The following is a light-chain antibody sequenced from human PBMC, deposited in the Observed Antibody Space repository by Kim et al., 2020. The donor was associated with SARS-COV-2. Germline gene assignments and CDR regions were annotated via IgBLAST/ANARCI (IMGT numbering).Light chain of an antibody. J-gene: IGKJ5*01. CDR1: QDIGNY. CDR3: QQSDSYPFT. CDR2: TAS. V-gene: IGKV1-16*01. Sequence: DIQMTQSPSSLSASVGDTVTITCRASQDIGNYLVWLQQKPGKAPKSLIYTASTLLSGVPSRFSGSGSGTDFTLTISSLQPEDFATYYCQQSDSYPFTLGQGTRLEIK.